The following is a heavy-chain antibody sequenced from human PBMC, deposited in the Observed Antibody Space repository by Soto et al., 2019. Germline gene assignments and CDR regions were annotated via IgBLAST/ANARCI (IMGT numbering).Heavy chain of an antibody. Sequence: ASVKVSCKASGGTFSSYAISWVRQAPGQGLEWVGGIIPIFGTANYAQKFQGRVTITADESTSTAYMELSSLRSEDTAVYYCARGLTYLRFIESLAYYYYGMDVWGQGTTVTVSS. V-gene: IGHV1-69*13. J-gene: IGHJ6*02. CDR2: IIPIFGTA. D-gene: IGHD3-3*01. CDR3: ARGLTYLRFIESLAYYYYGMDV. CDR1: GGTFSSYA.